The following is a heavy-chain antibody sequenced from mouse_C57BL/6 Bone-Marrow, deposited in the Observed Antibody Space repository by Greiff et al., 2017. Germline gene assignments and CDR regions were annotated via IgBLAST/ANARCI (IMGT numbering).Heavy chain of an antibody. CDR3: ARSGVYDSPFAY. CDR2: IDPNSGGT. CDR1: GYSFPSYW. J-gene: IGHJ3*01. Sequence: QVQLQQSGPELVKPGASVKISCKASGYSFPSYWMHWVKQRPGRGLEWIGRIDPNSGGTKYNEKFKSKATLTVDKPSSTAYMQLSSLTSEDSAVXYCARSGVYDSPFAYWGQGTLVTVSA. D-gene: IGHD2-3*01. V-gene: IGHV1-72*01.